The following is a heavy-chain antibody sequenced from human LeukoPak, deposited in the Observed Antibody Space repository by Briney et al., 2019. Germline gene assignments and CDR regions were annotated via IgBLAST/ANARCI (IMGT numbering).Heavy chain of an antibody. V-gene: IGHV7-4-1*02. Sequence: ASVKVSCKASGYIFTSYAMNWVRQAPGQGLEWMGWINTNTGNPTYAQGFTGRFVFSLDTSVSTAYLQISSLKAEDTAVYYCARERKDYDFWSVSLDYYYGMDVWGQGTTVTVSS. D-gene: IGHD3-3*01. J-gene: IGHJ6*02. CDR1: GYIFTSYA. CDR3: ARERKDYDFWSVSLDYYYGMDV. CDR2: INTNTGNP.